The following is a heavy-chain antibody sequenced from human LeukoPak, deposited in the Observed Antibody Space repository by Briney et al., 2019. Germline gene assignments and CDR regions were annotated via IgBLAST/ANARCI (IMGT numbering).Heavy chain of an antibody. CDR2: IYYSGST. J-gene: IGHJ3*02. V-gene: IGHV4-39*02. Sequence: PSETLSLTCTVSGGSISSSSYYWGWIRQPPGKGLEWIGSIYYSGSTYYNPSLKRRVIISVDTSKNHFSLKLSSVTAADTAVFFCARLAAGIAVAVHPFDTWGQGTLVTVSS. D-gene: IGHD6-19*01. CDR3: ARLAAGIAVAVHPFDT. CDR1: GGSISSSSYY.